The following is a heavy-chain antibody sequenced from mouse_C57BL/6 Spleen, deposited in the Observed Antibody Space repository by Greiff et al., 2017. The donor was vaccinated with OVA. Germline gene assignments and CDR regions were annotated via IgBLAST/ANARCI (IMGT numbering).Heavy chain of an antibody. Sequence: QVQLQQPGAELVKPGASVKLSCKASGYTFTSYWMQWVKQRPGQGLEWIGEIDPSDSSTNYNQKFKGKATLTVDTASSTAYMQLSSLTSEDSAVYYCARKNKIYGYAMDYWGQGTSVTVSS. CDR1: GYTFTSYW. V-gene: IGHV1-50*01. CDR2: IDPSDSST. J-gene: IGHJ4*01. D-gene: IGHD1-1*02. CDR3: ARKNKIYGYAMDY.